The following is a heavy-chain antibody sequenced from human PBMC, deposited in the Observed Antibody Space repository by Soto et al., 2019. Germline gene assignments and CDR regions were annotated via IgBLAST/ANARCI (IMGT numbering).Heavy chain of an antibody. J-gene: IGHJ6*02. D-gene: IGHD5-18*01. CDR3: ARHRIQQWEAYYYYGMYV. CDR2: IDPSDSYT. Sequence: KGLEWMGRIDPSDSYTNYSPSFQGHVTISADKSISTAYLQWSSLKASDTAMYYCARHRIQQWEAYYYYGMYVWCQGTAVTISS. V-gene: IGHV5-10-1*01.